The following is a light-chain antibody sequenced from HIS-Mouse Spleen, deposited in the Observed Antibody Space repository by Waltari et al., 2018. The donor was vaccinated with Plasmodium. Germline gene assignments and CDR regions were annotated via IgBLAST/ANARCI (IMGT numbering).Light chain of an antibody. CDR3: CSYAGSSTFVV. Sequence: QSALTQPASVSGSPGQSITISCTGTSSDVGSYNLVSWYQQHPGKAPKLMIYEGSKRPSGVSNRFSGSKSGNTASLTISGLQAEDEADYYCCSYAGSSTFVVCGGG. CDR1: SSDVGSYNL. CDR2: EGS. J-gene: IGLJ2*01. V-gene: IGLV2-23*03.